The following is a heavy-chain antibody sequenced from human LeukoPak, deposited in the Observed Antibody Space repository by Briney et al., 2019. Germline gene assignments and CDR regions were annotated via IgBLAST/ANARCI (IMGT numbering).Heavy chain of an antibody. CDR3: ARGGATGARTRGAFVPSFDN. CDR2: IYYSGST. D-gene: IGHD4-11*01. J-gene: IGHJ4*02. V-gene: IGHV4-59*01. CDR1: GGSISTYY. Sequence: SETLSLTCTVSGGSISTYYWSWLRQPPGKGLEWIGYIYYSGSTNSNPSLTSRVAISVDTSKDQFSLKLSSVTAADTAIYYCARGGATGARTRGAFVPSFDNWGQGTLVTVSS.